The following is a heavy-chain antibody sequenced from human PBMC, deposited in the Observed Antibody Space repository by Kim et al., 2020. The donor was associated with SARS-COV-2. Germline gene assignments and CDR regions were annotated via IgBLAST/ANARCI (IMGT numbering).Heavy chain of an antibody. CDR3: ARDGVLLWFGEPLWSSYYGMDV. Sequence: GGSLRPSCAASGFTFSSYWMHWVRQAPGKGLVWVSRINSDGSSTSYADSVKGRFTISRDNAKNTLYLQMNSLRAEDTAVYYCARDGVLLWFGEPLWSSYYGMDVWGQGTTVTVSS. CDR2: INSDGSST. V-gene: IGHV3-74*01. D-gene: IGHD3-10*01. J-gene: IGHJ6*02. CDR1: GFTFSSYW.